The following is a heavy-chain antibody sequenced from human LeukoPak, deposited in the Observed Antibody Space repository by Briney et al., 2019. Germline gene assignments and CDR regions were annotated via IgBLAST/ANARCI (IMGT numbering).Heavy chain of an antibody. J-gene: IGHJ6*03. V-gene: IGHV3-23*01. Sequence: GGSLRLSCAASGFTFSSYGMSWVRRAPGKGLEWVSAISGSGGSTYYADSVKGRFTISRDNSKNTLYLQMNSLRAEGTAVYYCARRGNYYYYMDVWGKGTTVTISS. CDR3: ARRGNYYYYMDV. CDR1: GFTFSSYG. CDR2: ISGSGGST.